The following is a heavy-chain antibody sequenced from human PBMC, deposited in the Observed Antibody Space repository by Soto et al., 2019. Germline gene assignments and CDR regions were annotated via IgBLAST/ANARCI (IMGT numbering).Heavy chain of an antibody. CDR3: ARSSGGVFGIIIDGSNLLAP. D-gene: IGHD3-16*02. Sequence: SVQVSCKASGGTFSSYAISWVRQAPGQGLEWMGGIIPIFGTANYAQKFQGRVTITADESTSPAYMELRSLRSEDTAVYYCARSSGGVFGIIIDGSNLLAPCGQGSLVTVS. V-gene: IGHV1-69*13. CDR2: IIPIFGTA. J-gene: IGHJ5*02. CDR1: GGTFSSYA.